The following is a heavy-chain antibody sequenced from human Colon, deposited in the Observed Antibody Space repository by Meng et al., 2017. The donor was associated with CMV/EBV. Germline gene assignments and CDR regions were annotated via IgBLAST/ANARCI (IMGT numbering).Heavy chain of an antibody. V-gene: IGHV1-2*02. D-gene: IGHD5-24*01. CDR3: ARDLKGDGYNSPFDY. Sequence: ASVKVSCKASGYTFTGYYMHWVRQAPGQGLEWMGWINLNSGGTNYAQKFQGRVTMTRDTSISTAYMELSRLRSDDTAVYYCARDLKGDGYNSPFDYWGQGTLVTVSS. CDR1: GYTFTGYY. J-gene: IGHJ4*02. CDR2: INLNSGGT.